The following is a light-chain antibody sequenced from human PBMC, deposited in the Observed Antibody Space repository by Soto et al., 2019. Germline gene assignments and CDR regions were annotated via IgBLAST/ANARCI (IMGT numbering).Light chain of an antibody. CDR3: QQYNSYSGT. CDR1: QSISSY. V-gene: IGKV1-39*01. J-gene: IGKJ1*01. CDR2: AAS. Sequence: DIQMTQSPSSLSASVGDRVTITFRASQSISSYLNWYQQKPGKAPKLLIYAASSLQSGVPSRFSGSGSGTEFTLTISSLQPDDFATYYCQQYNSYSGTFGQGTKVDIK.